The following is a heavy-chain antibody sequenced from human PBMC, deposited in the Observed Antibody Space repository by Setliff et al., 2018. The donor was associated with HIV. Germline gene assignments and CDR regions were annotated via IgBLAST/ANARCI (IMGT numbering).Heavy chain of an antibody. Sequence: SETLSLTCNVSGASISGYYWSWIRQPPGKGLELIGYISYTGSTNYNPSLKSRVTISVDTSKNQFSLKLSSVTAADTAVYYCASPTSDLYSGSPEWGQGTLVTVSS. V-gene: IGHV4-59*08. CDR2: ISYTGST. J-gene: IGHJ4*02. CDR3: ASPTSDLYSGSPE. D-gene: IGHD1-26*01. CDR1: GASISGYY.